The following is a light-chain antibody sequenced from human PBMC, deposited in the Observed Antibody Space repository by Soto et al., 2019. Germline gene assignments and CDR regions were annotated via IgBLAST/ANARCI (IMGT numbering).Light chain of an antibody. J-gene: IGKJ4*01. CDR2: ATS. V-gene: IGKV3-15*01. CDR3: QQYCDCPLT. Sequence: EIVVTQSPATLSVSPGERATLSCRASQSVGNNFAWYQQKPGQAPRLLIFATSTRATGVPARFSGSGSGTEFTLTISSLQSEDFAVYYCQQYCDCPLTFGGGAKVEIE. CDR1: QSVGNN.